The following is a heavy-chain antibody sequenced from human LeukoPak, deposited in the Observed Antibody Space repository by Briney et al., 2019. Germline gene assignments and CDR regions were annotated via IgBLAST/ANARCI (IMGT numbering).Heavy chain of an antibody. J-gene: IGHJ3*02. D-gene: IGHD3-22*01. CDR1: GGTFSSYA. Sequence: SVKVSCKASGGTFSSYAISWVRQAPGQGLEWMGGIIPIFGTANYARKFQGRVTITTDESTSTAYMELSCLRSEDTAVYYCARRFTYYYDSSGYSLDAFDIWGQGTMVTVSS. CDR3: ARRFTYYYDSSGYSLDAFDI. V-gene: IGHV1-69*05. CDR2: IIPIFGTA.